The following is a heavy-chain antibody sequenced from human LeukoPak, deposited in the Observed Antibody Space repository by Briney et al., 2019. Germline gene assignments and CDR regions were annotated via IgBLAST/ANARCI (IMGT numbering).Heavy chain of an antibody. CDR3: ASPARGYSYVI. Sequence: SQTLSLTCSLSGGSFSSTGSYWEWIRQPPGKGLQSIVLISYGGRTYYNPSLKRRVTISVDTSKNQFSLKLTSVTAADTAVYYCASPARGYSYVIWRQGTLVTVSS. J-gene: IGHJ4*02. CDR1: GGSFSSTGSY. D-gene: IGHD5-18*01. V-gene: IGHV4-39*01. CDR2: ISYGGRT.